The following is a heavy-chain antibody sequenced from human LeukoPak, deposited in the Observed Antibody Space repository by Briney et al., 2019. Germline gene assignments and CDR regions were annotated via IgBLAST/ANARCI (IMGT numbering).Heavy chain of an antibody. D-gene: IGHD5-12*01. J-gene: IGHJ4*02. Sequence: SETLSLTYTVSGGSTSSSTYYWGWIRQPPGKGLEWIGSGYYSGSTYYNPSLKSRVTISVDTSQTQFSLKLSSVTAADTAVYYCARHVDSGSYFDYWGQGTLVTVSS. CDR1: GGSTSSSTYY. CDR3: ARHVDSGSYFDY. V-gene: IGHV4-39*01. CDR2: GYYSGST.